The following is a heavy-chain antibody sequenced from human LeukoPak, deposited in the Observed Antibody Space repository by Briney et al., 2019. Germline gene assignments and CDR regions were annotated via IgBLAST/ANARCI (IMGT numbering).Heavy chain of an antibody. Sequence: ASVKVSCKASGYTFTSYYMHWVRQAPGQGLEWMGLINPSGGSTYYAQKFQGRVTMTRDTSTSTVYMELSSLRSEDTAVYYCAREGNVDIVATIDFDYWGQGTLVAVSS. CDR2: INPSGGST. CDR3: AREGNVDIVATIDFDY. V-gene: IGHV1-46*01. D-gene: IGHD5-12*01. J-gene: IGHJ4*02. CDR1: GYTFTSYY.